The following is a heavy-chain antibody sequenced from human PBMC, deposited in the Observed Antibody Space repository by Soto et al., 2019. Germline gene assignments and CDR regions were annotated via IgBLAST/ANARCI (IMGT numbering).Heavy chain of an antibody. V-gene: IGHV1-69*01. J-gene: IGHJ6*02. CDR2: IIPIFGTA. Sequence: QVQLVQSGAEVKKPGSSVKVSCKASGGTFSSYAISWVRQAPGQGLEWMGGIIPIFGTANYAQKFQGRVTITADESTSTAYMELSSLRSEDTAVYYCAREVLYYYDSSGYSYYYGMDVWGQGTTVTVSS. CDR3: AREVLYYYDSSGYSYYYGMDV. D-gene: IGHD3-22*01. CDR1: GGTFSSYA.